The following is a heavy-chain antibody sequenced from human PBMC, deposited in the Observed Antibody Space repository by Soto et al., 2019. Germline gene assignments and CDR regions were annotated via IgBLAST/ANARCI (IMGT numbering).Heavy chain of an antibody. CDR3: AKGRGGSYGGDSFDY. D-gene: IGHD1-26*01. CDR2: ISWNSGRT. V-gene: IGHV3-9*01. Sequence: EVQLVESGGGLVQPGRSLRLSCAASGFTYDDYDMHWVRQAPGKGLEWVSAISWNSGRTAYADSVKGRFTISRDNAKNSLYLQRNSLRAEVTGLYHCAKGRGGSYGGDSFDYWGQGTLVTVS. CDR1: GFTYDDYD. J-gene: IGHJ4*02.